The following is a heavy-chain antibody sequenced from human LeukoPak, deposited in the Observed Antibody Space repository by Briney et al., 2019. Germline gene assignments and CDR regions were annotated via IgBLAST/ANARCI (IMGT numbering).Heavy chain of an antibody. CDR1: GFTFSSYA. CDR3: AKPRGVFGGVIHY. Sequence: PGASLRLSCAASGFTFSSYAMTWVRQAPGKGLEWVSDISGSGGTTYYADSVKGRFTISRDNSKNTLFLQMNSLRAEDTAVYYCAKPRGVFGGVIHYWGQGTLVPVSS. V-gene: IGHV3-23*01. D-gene: IGHD3-16*02. CDR2: ISGSGGTT. J-gene: IGHJ4*02.